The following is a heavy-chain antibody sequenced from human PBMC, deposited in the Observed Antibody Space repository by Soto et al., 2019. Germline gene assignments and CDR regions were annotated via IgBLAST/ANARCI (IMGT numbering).Heavy chain of an antibody. CDR3: AKVGDSSGYYYVRDDNWFDP. CDR2: ISGSGGST. Sequence: EVQLLESGGGLVQPGGSLRLSCAASGFTFSSYAMSWVRQAPGKGLEWVSAISGSGGSTYYADSVKGRFTISRDKSKNTLYLQMNSLRAEDTAVYYCAKVGDSSGYYYVRDDNWFDPWGQGTLVTVSS. CDR1: GFTFSSYA. J-gene: IGHJ5*02. V-gene: IGHV3-23*01. D-gene: IGHD3-22*01.